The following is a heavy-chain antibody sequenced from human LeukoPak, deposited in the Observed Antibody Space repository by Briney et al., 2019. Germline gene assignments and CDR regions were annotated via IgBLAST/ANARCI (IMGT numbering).Heavy chain of an antibody. CDR2: INSKGSSS. Sequence: VGSLRLSCAASGFTFSSYLMYWVRHAPGKGVVWVYRINSKGSSSSNAHSVKRRFTISRDDAKNTLYLQMNSLRAEDTAVYYCARDGPGDAFDIWGQGTIVTVSS. V-gene: IGHV3-74*01. J-gene: IGHJ3*02. CDR3: ARDGPGDAFDI. CDR1: GFTFSSYL.